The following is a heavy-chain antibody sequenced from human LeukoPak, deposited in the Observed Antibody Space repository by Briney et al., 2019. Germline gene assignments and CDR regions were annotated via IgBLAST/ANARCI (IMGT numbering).Heavy chain of an antibody. J-gene: IGHJ4*02. V-gene: IGHV4-34*01. CDR1: GGSFSGYY. D-gene: IGHD3-10*01. CDR2: INHSGST. Sequence: SETPSLTCAVYGGSFSGYYWSWIRQPPGKGLEWIGEINHSGSTNYNPSLKSRVTISVDTSKNQFSLKLSSVTAADTAVYYCAREVRGVGYFDYWGQGTLVTVSS. CDR3: AREVRGVGYFDY.